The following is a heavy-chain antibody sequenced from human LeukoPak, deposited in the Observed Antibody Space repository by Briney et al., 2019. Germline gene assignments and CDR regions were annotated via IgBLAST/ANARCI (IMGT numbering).Heavy chain of an antibody. CDR1: GFTFSSYA. CDR3: ARGRGGYIYRPFDY. D-gene: IGHD5-24*01. CDR2: ISGSGDNT. J-gene: IGHJ4*02. V-gene: IGHV3-23*01. Sequence: GGSLRLSCAASGFTFSSYAMSWVRQAPGKGLEWVSGISGSGDNTYYADSVKGRFTISRDNSKNTLYLQMNSLRAEDTAVYYCARGRGGYIYRPFDYWGQGTLVTVSS.